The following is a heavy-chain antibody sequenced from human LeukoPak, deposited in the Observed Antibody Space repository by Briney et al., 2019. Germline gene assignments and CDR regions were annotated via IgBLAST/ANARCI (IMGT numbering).Heavy chain of an antibody. Sequence: SETLSLTCVVYGGSFSGYYWSWVRQPPGKGLEWIGEINHSGSTNYNPSLKSRVTISVDTSKNQFSLKLSSVTAADTAVYYCARAPWLRYTFDYWGQGTLVTVSS. V-gene: IGHV4-34*01. J-gene: IGHJ4*02. CDR2: INHSGST. D-gene: IGHD5-12*01. CDR1: GGSFSGYY. CDR3: ARAPWLRYTFDY.